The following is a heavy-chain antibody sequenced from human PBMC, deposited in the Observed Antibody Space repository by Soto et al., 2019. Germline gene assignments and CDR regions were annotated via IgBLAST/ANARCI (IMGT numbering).Heavy chain of an antibody. CDR3: AHRTFSYREGFDI. V-gene: IGHV2-5*02. CDR2: IYYDDDK. Sequence: QITLKESGPTLVKPTQTLTLTCTFSGFSLNTSGVGVGWIRQPPGKALEWLALIYYDDDKRYSPSLKSRLTITNDASTHQVVLTMTSMDPVDTATYYCAHRTFSYREGFDIWGQGTMVTVS. D-gene: IGHD3-16*02. CDR1: GFSLNTSGVG. J-gene: IGHJ3*02.